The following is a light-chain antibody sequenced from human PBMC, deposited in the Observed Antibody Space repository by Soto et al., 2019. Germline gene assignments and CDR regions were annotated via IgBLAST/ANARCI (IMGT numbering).Light chain of an antibody. CDR1: SRDVALYNH. V-gene: IGLV2-23*01. Sequence: QSALTQPASVSGSPGQSITISCTGHSRDVALYNHVSWYQHHPGKCPQLIIYEHNKRPPGVSSRFSASTSGVTASLTISGLQADGEADYHCSSYAGTDDFIIFGGGTKVTVL. J-gene: IGLJ2*01. CDR2: EHN. CDR3: SSYAGTDDFII.